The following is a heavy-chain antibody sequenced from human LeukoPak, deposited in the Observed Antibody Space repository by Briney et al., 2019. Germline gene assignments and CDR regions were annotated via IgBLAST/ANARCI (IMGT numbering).Heavy chain of an antibody. D-gene: IGHD6-19*01. J-gene: IGHJ4*02. Sequence: SETLSLTCTVSGGSISSYYWSWIRQPPGEGLEWIGYIYYSGSTNYNPSLKSRVTISVDTSKNQFSLKLSSVTAADTAVYYCARERPNHDYSSGLDYWGQGTLVTVSS. CDR3: ARERPNHDYSSGLDY. CDR1: GGSISSYY. CDR2: IYYSGST. V-gene: IGHV4-59*01.